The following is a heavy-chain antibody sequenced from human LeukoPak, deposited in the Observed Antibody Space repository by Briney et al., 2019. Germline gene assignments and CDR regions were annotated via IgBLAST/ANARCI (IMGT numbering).Heavy chain of an antibody. CDR2: IFHTGNS. V-gene: IGHV4-30-2*01. D-gene: IGHD3-22*01. Sequence: SQTLSLTCAVSGGSISSGGYSWSWIRQPPGRGLEWIGYIFHTGNSYYNLSLKSRVAISVDRSKNQFSLKLSSVTAADTAVYYCARSLDSRFDIWGQGTMVIVSS. CDR1: GGSISSGGYS. CDR3: ARSLDSRFDI. J-gene: IGHJ3*02.